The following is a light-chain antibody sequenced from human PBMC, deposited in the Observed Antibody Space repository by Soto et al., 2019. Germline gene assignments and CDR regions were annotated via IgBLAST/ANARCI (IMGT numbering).Light chain of an antibody. J-gene: IGLJ1*01. CDR3: SSHTSGNTRV. Sequence: QSVLTQPASVSGSPGQSIAISCTGTSSDVGSYDYVSWYQQQPDKAPKLMIYEVTKRPSGVSNRFSGSKSGNTASLTISGLQAEDEADYYCSSHTSGNTRVFGTGTRSPS. CDR1: SSDVGSYDY. V-gene: IGLV2-14*01. CDR2: EVT.